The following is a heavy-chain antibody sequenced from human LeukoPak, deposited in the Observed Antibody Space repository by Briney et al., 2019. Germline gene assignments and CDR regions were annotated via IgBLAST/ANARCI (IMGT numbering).Heavy chain of an antibody. Sequence: HPGGSLRLSCAASGFTFSSYWMHWVRQAPGKGLVWVSRLISDGSSASYADSVKGRFTISRDNTKNTLYLQMNSLRAEDTAVYYCVRDSRYCPDVWGQGTTVTVSS. V-gene: IGHV3-74*01. D-gene: IGHD2-8*02. CDR2: LISDGSSA. J-gene: IGHJ6*02. CDR1: GFTFSSYW. CDR3: VRDSRYCPDV.